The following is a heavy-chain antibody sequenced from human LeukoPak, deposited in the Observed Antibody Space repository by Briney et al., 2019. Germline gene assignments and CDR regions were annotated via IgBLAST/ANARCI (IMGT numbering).Heavy chain of an antibody. V-gene: IGHV4-59*01. Sequence: SETLSLTCTVSGGSIISYYWSWIRQPPGKGLEWIWYIYYSGSTNYNPSLKSRVTISVDTSKNQFSLKLSSVTAADTAGYYCARDRRGYYDSSGFTTDAFDIWGQGTMVTVSS. J-gene: IGHJ3*02. D-gene: IGHD3-22*01. CDR1: GGSIISYY. CDR2: IYYSGST. CDR3: ARDRRGYYDSSGFTTDAFDI.